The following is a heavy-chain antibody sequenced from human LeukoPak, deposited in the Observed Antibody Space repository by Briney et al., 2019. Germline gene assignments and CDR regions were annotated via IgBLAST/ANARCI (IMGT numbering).Heavy chain of an antibody. CDR2: ITTSGGPS. D-gene: IGHD6-19*01. V-gene: IGHV3-23*01. Sequence: GGSLRLSCSTYGFTFGSYDMTWDRQAPGKGLEWVSEITTSGGPSFYTDSVKGRFTISRDNSKDTVYLQMDNLRVEDTAVYYCARAFSSGWYPYSIGGLWFDYWGQGTLLTVSS. CDR1: GFTFGSYD. CDR3: ARAFSSGWYPYSIGGLWFDY. J-gene: IGHJ4*02.